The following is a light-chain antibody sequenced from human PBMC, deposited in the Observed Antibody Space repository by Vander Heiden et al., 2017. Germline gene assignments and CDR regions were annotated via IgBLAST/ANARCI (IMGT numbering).Light chain of an antibody. J-gene: IGKJ3*01. CDR3: QHDGSSFT. CDR2: GTS. CDR1: QSVGSSS. Sequence: EVVLTQSPCTLSLSPGERAPLSCRASQSVGSSSLAWYQQRPGQAPRLIIYGTSSRAKGIPDRFSGSGAGTDFTLSITRLEPEDFADYYCQHDGSSFTFGPGTTVDI. V-gene: IGKV3-20*01.